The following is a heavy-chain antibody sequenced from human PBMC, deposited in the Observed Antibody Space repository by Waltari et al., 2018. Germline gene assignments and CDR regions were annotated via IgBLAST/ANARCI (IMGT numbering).Heavy chain of an antibody. J-gene: IGHJ3*02. CDR2: KKVDGRKE. D-gene: IGHD2-2*01. Sequence: EVQLVESGGGLAQPGGSLRLSCAASGFTFSTYWMTWVRQAPGERLERVANKKVDGRKEEYVDTVNGRFTITREKAKNGLYLERDSLRTEDTAMYYCARDRKYQEGPTDYAVLDIWGHGKMVTVSS. V-gene: IGHV3-7*03. CDR3: ARDRKYQEGPTDYAVLDI. CDR1: GFTFSTYW.